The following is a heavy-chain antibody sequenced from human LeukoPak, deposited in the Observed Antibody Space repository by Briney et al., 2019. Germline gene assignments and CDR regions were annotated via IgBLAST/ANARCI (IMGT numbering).Heavy chain of an antibody. V-gene: IGHV4-61*02. CDR1: GGSISSGSYD. D-gene: IGHD6-19*01. Sequence: PSETLSLTCTVSGGSISSGSYDWGWIREPAGKGLEGIWRIYTSGSTNYHPSLTSPVTISVDTSKNQFSLKLSSVTAADTAVYYCARQQWLYTPFDYWGQGTLVTVSS. CDR3: ARQQWLYTPFDY. CDR2: IYTSGST. J-gene: IGHJ4*02.